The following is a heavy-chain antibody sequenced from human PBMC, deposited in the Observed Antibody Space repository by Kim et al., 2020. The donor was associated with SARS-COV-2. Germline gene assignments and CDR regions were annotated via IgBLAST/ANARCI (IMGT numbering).Heavy chain of an antibody. D-gene: IGHD6-6*01. CDR2: ISSSGSTI. J-gene: IGHJ4*02. CDR3: ASGSRSSPSFDY. Sequence: GGSLRLSCAASGFTFSSYEMNWVRQAPGKGLEWVSYISSSGSTIYYADSVKGRFTISRDNAKNSLYLQMNSLRAEDTAVYYCASGSRSSPSFDYWGQGTLVTVSS. CDR1: GFTFSSYE. V-gene: IGHV3-48*03.